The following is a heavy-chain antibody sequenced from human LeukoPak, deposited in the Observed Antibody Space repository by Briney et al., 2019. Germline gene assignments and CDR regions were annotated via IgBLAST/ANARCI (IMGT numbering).Heavy chain of an antibody. D-gene: IGHD3-22*01. V-gene: IGHV3-49*04. Sequence: GGSLRLSCAASGFTFSSYAMSWVRQAPGKGLEWVGFIRSKAYGGTTEHAASVKGRFTISRDDSKSIAYLQMNSLKTEDTAVYYCTRDGGGYYYDSSGYYSDYWGQGTLVTVSS. J-gene: IGHJ4*02. CDR3: TRDGGGYYYDSSGYYSDY. CDR1: GFTFSSYA. CDR2: IRSKAYGGTT.